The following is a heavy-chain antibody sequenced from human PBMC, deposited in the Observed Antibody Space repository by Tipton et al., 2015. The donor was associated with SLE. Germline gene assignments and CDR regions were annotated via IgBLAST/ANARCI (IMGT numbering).Heavy chain of an antibody. CDR1: GFSVEDNY. V-gene: IGHV3-66*02. Sequence: SLRLSCAASGFSVEDNYMNWVRQAPGKGLEWVSILYSGGRTFYADSVKGRFTISRDNSKNTLYLQVNGLRSEDTAVYFCARGPRPTDAFDAWGQGTMVTVSS. CDR3: ARGPRPTDAFDA. D-gene: IGHD6-6*01. J-gene: IGHJ3*01. CDR2: LYSGGRT.